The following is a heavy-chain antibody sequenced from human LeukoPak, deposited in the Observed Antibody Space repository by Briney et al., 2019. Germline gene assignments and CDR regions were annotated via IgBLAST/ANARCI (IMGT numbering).Heavy chain of an antibody. CDR2: LNSAGTMT. J-gene: IGHJ3*01. D-gene: IGHD5-24*01. CDR3: ARVGSTDGPHAFDL. V-gene: IGHV3-74*01. CDR1: GFAFSRYW. Sequence: GGSLRLSCAASGFAFSRYWMDWVRQAPGKGLVWVSGLNSAGTMTRYAESVKGRFTISRDNAKNTLYLQMSSLRADDTAVYYCARVGSTDGPHAFDLWGQGTTVTVSS.